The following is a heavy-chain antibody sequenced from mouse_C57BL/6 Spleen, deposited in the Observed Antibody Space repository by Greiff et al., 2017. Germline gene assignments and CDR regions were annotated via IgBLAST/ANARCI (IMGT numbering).Heavy chain of an antibody. CDR1: GYTFTGYW. CDR3: ARRTGSWFAY. V-gene: IGHV1-9*01. CDR2: ILPGNGCT. D-gene: IGHD4-1*01. Sequence: VQLQEPGAELMKPGASVKLSCKATGYTFTGYWIEWVKQRPGHGLEWIGEILPGNGCTNYNWKFKVKATFTADTSSNTAYMQLSSLTTEDSAIYYCARRTGSWFAYWGQGTLVTVSA. J-gene: IGHJ3*01.